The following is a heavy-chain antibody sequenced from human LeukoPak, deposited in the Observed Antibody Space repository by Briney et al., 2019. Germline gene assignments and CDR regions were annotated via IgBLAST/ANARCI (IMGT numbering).Heavy chain of an antibody. J-gene: IGHJ4*02. Sequence: PGAALRLSCAASGFTFRNYAMSWVRQAPGKGLEWVSHINHGDNNRFYADSVKGRFTLSRDSSKNTLYLQMNSLRAEDTAIYYCARKAVATAGIALDNWGQGTVVTVSS. D-gene: IGHD6-19*01. CDR1: GFTFRNYA. CDR2: INHGDNNR. V-gene: IGHV3-23*01. CDR3: ARKAVATAGIALDN.